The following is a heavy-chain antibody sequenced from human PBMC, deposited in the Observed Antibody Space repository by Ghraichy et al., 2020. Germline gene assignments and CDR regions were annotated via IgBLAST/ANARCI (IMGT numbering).Heavy chain of an antibody. CDR1: GDSVSSNSAA. Sequence: SQTLSLTCAISGDSVSSNSAAWNWIRQSPSRGLEWLGRTYYRSKWYNDYAVSVKSRITINPDTSKNQFSLQLNSVTPEDTAVYYCAREEQWLVLFHYYYYGMDVWGQGTTVTVSS. CDR3: AREEQWLVLFHYYYYGMDV. J-gene: IGHJ6*02. CDR2: TYYRSKWYN. D-gene: IGHD6-19*01. V-gene: IGHV6-1*01.